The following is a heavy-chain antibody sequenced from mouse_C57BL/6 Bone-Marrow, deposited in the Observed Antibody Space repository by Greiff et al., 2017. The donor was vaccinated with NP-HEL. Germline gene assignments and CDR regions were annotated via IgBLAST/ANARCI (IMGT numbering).Heavy chain of an antibody. D-gene: IGHD1-1*01. CDR1: GYTFTSYG. CDR3: ARDYGSSPWFAY. Sequence: VQLQQSGAELARPGASVKLSCKASGYTFTSYGISWVKQRTGQGLEWIGEIYPRSGHTYYNEKFKGKATLTADKSSSTAYMELRSLTSEDSAVYFGARDYGSSPWFAYWGQGTLVTVSA. V-gene: IGHV1-81*01. CDR2: IYPRSGHT. J-gene: IGHJ3*01.